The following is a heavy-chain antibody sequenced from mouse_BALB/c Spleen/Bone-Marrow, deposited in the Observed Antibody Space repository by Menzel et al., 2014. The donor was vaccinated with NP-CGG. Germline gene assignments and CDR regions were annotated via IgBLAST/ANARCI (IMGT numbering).Heavy chain of an antibody. J-gene: IGHJ2*01. CDR1: GYTFTSSW. D-gene: IGHD1-2*01. V-gene: IGHV1S130*01. CDR2: IHPNSGNT. CDR3: ARGATALDY. Sequence: QVQLQQSGSVLVRPGASVKLSCKASGYTFTSSWMHRAKQRPGQGLVWIGEIHPNSGNTNYNEKFKGKATLTVDTSSSTAYVDLSSLTSEDSAVYYCARGATALDYWGQGTTLTVSS.